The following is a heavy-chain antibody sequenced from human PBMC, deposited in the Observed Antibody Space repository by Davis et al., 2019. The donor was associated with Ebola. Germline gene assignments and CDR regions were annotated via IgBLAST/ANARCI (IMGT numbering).Heavy chain of an antibody. CDR3: ARDAGSEYSGYDGRFGVIDY. CDR1: GYTFTSYY. J-gene: IGHJ4*02. D-gene: IGHD5-12*01. Sequence: ASVKVSCKASGYTFTSYYMHWVRQAPGQGLEWMGIINPSGGSTSYAQKFQGRVTMTRDTSTSTVYMELSSLRSEDTAVYYCARDAGSEYSGYDGRFGVIDYWGQGTLVTVSS. V-gene: IGHV1-46*01. CDR2: INPSGGST.